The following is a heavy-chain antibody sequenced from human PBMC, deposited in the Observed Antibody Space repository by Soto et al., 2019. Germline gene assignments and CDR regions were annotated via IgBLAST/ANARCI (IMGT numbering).Heavy chain of an antibody. J-gene: IGHJ6*02. CDR3: ARATYYYYGLDV. CDR2: IYYSGST. Sequence: PSETLSLTCTVSGGSVSSGSYYWTWIRQPPRKGLEWIGYIYYSGSTNYNPSLKSRVTTSVDTSKNQFSLKLGSVTAADTAVYFCARATYYYYGLDVWGRGTTVT. V-gene: IGHV4-61*01. CDR1: GGSVSSGSYY.